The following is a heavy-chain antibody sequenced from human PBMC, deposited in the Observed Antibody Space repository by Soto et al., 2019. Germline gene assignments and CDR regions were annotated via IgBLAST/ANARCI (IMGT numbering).Heavy chain of an antibody. CDR3: ARQIYDSDTGPNFQYYFDS. Sequence: AESLTISCKVSGYSFAGYWITWVLQKPGKGLEWMGRIDPSDSPTYYSPSFRGHVTISVTKSITTVFLQWSSLRASDTAMYYCARQIYDSDTGPNFQYYFDSWGQGTPVTVSS. V-gene: IGHV5-10-1*01. CDR2: IDPSDSPT. CDR1: GYSFAGYW. J-gene: IGHJ4*02. D-gene: IGHD3-22*01.